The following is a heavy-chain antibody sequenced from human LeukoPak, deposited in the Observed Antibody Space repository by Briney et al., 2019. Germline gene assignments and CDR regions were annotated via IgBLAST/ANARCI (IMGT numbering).Heavy chain of an antibody. CDR2: ISASGVRT. Sequence: PGGSLRLSCAASGFTFTSCPMSWVRQAPGKGLEWVSAISASGVRTYYADSVKGRFTISRDNSKNTLYLQMNSLRAEDTAVYYCAKGPVYYYDSSGEDFDYWGQGTLVTVSS. D-gene: IGHD3-22*01. CDR1: GFTFTSCP. V-gene: IGHV3-23*01. CDR3: AKGPVYYYDSSGEDFDY. J-gene: IGHJ4*02.